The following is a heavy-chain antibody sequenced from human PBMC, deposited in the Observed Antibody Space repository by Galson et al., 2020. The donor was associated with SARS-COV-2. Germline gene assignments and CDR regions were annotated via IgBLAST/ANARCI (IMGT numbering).Heavy chain of an antibody. J-gene: IGHJ4*02. CDR2: MYDSGNT. CDR1: GASSSTYY. D-gene: IGHD6-13*01. Sequence: ETLSLTCTVSGASSSTYYWSWIRQPPGKGLEWIAYMYDSGNTKYNPSLKSRALISIDTSRNNFSLRLSSVTAADTAVYYCATRTAERFDYWGRGTLVTVFS. CDR3: ATRTAERFDY. V-gene: IGHV4-59*08.